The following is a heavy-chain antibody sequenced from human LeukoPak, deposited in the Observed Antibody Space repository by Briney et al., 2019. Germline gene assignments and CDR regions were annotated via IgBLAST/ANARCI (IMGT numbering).Heavy chain of an antibody. Sequence: GGSLRLSCAASGFTFSSYGMHWVRQAPGKGLEWVAFIRYDGSNKYYADSVKGRFTISRDNSKNTLYLQMNSLRAEDTAVYYCAKDRNHRGLRNTYYYYMDVWGKGTTVTISS. D-gene: IGHD4-17*01. CDR1: GFTFSSYG. V-gene: IGHV3-30*02. CDR3: AKDRNHRGLRNTYYYYMDV. J-gene: IGHJ6*03. CDR2: IRYDGSNK.